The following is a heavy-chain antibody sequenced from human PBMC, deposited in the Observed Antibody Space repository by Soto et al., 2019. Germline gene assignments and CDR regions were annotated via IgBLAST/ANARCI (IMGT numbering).Heavy chain of an antibody. J-gene: IGHJ6*02. CDR1: GFTFSSYW. Sequence: GGSLRLSCAASGFTFSSYWMSWVRQAPGKGLEWVANIKQDGSEKYYVDSVKGRFTISRGNAKNSLYLQMNSLRAEDTAVYYCAREPRFLEWLPHYGMDAWGQGTTVTVSS. CDR3: AREPRFLEWLPHYGMDA. D-gene: IGHD3-3*01. CDR2: IKQDGSEK. V-gene: IGHV3-7*03.